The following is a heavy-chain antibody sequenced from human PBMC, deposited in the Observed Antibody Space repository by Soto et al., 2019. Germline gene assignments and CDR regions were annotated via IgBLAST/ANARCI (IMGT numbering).Heavy chain of an antibody. J-gene: IGHJ5*02. CDR1: GDSFSSNSAA. CDR3: ARDGRSGWSLNWFDP. Sequence: QTLSLTGAISGDSFSSNSAALNWIRQSPSRGLEWLGRTYYRSKWYNDYAVSVKSRITINPDTSKNQFSLQLNSVTPEDTAVYYCARDGRSGWSLNWFDPWGQGTLVTVSS. CDR2: TYYRSKWYN. D-gene: IGHD6-19*01. V-gene: IGHV6-1*01.